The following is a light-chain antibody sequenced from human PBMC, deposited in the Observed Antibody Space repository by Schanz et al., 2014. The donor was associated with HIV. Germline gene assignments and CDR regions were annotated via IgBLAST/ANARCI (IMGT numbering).Light chain of an antibody. V-gene: IGKV3D-20*01. J-gene: IGKJ1*01. Sequence: EIVMTQSPATLYVSPGGRATLSCGASQRLSSSYLAWYQQKRDQPPRLLIYDASSRATGIPDRFSGGESGTDFTLTINRMEPEDCAVYYCHQYGSLPWTFGQGTKVEVK. CDR2: DAS. CDR1: QRLSSSY. CDR3: HQYGSLPWT.